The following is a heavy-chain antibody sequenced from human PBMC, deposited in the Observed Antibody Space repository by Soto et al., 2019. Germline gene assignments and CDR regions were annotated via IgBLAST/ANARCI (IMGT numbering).Heavy chain of an antibody. V-gene: IGHV1-3*01. CDR3: ARALNPYYDSSGYYYGYYFDY. CDR2: INAGNGNT. J-gene: IGHJ4*02. Sequence: SVKVSCKXSGYTFTSYAMHWVRQAPGQRLEWMGWINAGNGNTKYSQKFQGRVTITRDTSASTAYMELSSLRSEDTAVYYCARALNPYYDSSGYYYGYYFDYWGQGTLVTVSS. CDR1: GYTFTSYA. D-gene: IGHD3-22*01.